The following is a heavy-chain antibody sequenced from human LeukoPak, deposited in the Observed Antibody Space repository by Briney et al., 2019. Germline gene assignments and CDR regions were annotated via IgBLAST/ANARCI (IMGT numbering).Heavy chain of an antibody. V-gene: IGHV4-59*01. D-gene: IGHD5-12*01. CDR3: ARGPNSGYGRFDY. J-gene: IGHJ4*02. CDR2: FYYSGST. Sequence: SETLSLTCTVSGGSISGYYWSWLRQPPGRGLEWIGYFYYSGSTNYNPSLKGPVTISVDTSKNQFSLKLSSVTAADTAAYYCARGPNSGYGRFDYWGQGTLVTVSS. CDR1: GGSISGYY.